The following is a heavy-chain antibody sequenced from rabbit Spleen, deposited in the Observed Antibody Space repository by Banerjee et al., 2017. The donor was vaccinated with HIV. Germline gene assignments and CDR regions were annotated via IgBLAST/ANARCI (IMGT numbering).Heavy chain of an antibody. CDR2: IDPVFGIT. CDR1: GFTLSSYY. V-gene: IGHV1S7*01. J-gene: IGHJ4*01. D-gene: IGHD8-1*01. CDR3: ARDGAGGSYFAL. Sequence: QLEESAGGLVQPGGSMKLSCKSSGFTLSSYYMNWVRQATGKGLEWIGYIDPVFGITYYATWVNGRFSISRENAQNTVFLQMTSLTAADTATYFRARDGAGGSYFALWGQGTLVTVS.